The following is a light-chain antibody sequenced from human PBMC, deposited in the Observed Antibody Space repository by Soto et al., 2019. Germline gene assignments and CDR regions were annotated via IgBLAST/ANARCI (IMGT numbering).Light chain of an antibody. V-gene: IGLV2-14*01. CDR1: SRYVGGYNY. CDR3: SSYTGSSTYV. Sequence: LTQPSPLSGAPGQSITLSCTGTSRYVGGYNYVSWYQQHPGKAPKLMIYDVSNRPSGISNRFSGSKSGNTASLTISGLQAEDEADYYCSSYTGSSTYVFGTGTKVTVL. CDR2: DVS. J-gene: IGLJ1*01.